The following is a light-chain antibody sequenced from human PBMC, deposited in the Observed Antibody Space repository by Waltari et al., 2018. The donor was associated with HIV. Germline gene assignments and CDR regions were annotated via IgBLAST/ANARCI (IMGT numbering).Light chain of an antibody. CDR2: DDS. CDR3: QVWDSSSDHRGVV. J-gene: IGLJ2*01. V-gene: IGLV3-21*02. CDR1: NIGSKS. Sequence: SYVLTQPPSVSVAPGQTARMTCGGNNIGSKSVNWYQQTPGQAPVLVVYDDSDRPSWIPERFSGSNSGNTATLTISRVEAGDEADYYCQVWDSSSDHRGVVFGGGTNLTVL.